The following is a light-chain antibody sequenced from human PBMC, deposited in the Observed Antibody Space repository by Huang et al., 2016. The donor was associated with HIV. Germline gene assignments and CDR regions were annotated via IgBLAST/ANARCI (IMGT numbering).Light chain of an antibody. CDR3: QQLHSYPIS. CDR2: GAS. J-gene: IGKJ5*01. CDR1: QAIGPS. V-gene: IGKV1-13*02. Sequence: AVHLTQSPSSLSASVGDTVIISCRASQAIGPSLAWDQHKTGKAPKLLISGASSLQAGVPSRFSGDSAGTYFTLFINVLQTEDFATYSCQQLHSYPISFGQGTRLDIK.